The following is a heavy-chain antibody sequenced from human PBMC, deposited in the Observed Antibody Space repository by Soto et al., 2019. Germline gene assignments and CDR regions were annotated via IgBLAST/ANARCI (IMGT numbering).Heavy chain of an antibody. CDR2: IYYSGTT. CDR3: ARGPLNGTSLIGDKKLDS. V-gene: IGHV4-61*01. J-gene: IGHJ4*02. D-gene: IGHD1-20*01. Sequence: PSETLSLTCTVSGASVNNGSYYWSWIRQSPGKGLEWIGYIYYSGTTTYNPSLKSRFTISVDTSKNKLFLKVKSVTAADTAVYFCARGPLNGTSLIGDKKLDSWGQGTLVTVSS. CDR1: GASVNNGSYY.